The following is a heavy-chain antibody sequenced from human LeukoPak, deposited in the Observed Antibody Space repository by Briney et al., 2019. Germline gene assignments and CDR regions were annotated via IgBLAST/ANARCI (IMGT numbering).Heavy chain of an antibody. D-gene: IGHD1-26*01. CDR3: ARDLIVGATHFDY. Sequence: TGGSLRLSCAASGFTFSSYWMSWVRQAPGKGLEWVANIKQDGSEKYYVDSVKGRFTISRDNAKNSLYLQMNSLRAEDTAVYYCARDLIVGATHFDYWGQGTLVTVSS. J-gene: IGHJ4*02. CDR2: IKQDGSEK. V-gene: IGHV3-7*01. CDR1: GFTFSSYW.